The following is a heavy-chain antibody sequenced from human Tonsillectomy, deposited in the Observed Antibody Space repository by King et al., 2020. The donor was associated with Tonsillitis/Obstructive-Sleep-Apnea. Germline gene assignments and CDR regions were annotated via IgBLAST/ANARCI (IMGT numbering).Heavy chain of an antibody. CDR3: ARDRPIFGVVSGVFDY. J-gene: IGHJ4*02. V-gene: IGHV3-48*03. CDR2: ISSSGSII. CDR1: GFTFSSYE. Sequence: QLVQSGGGLVQPGGSLRLSCAASGFTFSSYEMNWVRQALGKGLEWVSYISSSGSIIYYADSVKGRFTISRDNAKNSLYLQMNSLRAEDTAVYYCARDRPIFGVVSGVFDYWGQGTLVTVSS. D-gene: IGHD3-3*01.